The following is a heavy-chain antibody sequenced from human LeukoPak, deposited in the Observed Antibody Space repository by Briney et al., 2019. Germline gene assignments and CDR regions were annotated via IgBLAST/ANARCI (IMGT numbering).Heavy chain of an antibody. CDR1: GFTFSSYS. J-gene: IGHJ4*02. Sequence: GGSLRLSCAASGFTFSSYSMNWVRQAPGKGLEWVSSISSRSSYIYYADSVKGRFTISRDNAKNLLYLQMNSLRAEDTAVYYCARDPTTVTTPIYLDYWGQGTLVAVSS. V-gene: IGHV3-21*01. CDR3: ARDPTTVTTPIYLDY. D-gene: IGHD4-17*01. CDR2: ISSRSSYI.